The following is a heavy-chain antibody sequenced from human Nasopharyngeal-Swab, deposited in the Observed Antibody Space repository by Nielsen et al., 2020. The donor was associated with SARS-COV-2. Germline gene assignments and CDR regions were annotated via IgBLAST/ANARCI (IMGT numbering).Heavy chain of an antibody. Sequence: GESLKISCTVSGFIVSSYYMTWVRQAPGKGPEWVSVIYRDGSTYYADSVKGRFTISRDNSKNTLYLQMNSLRAGDTAVYYCARRRPGSNSQGLEYWGQGTLVTVSS. CDR1: GFIVSSYY. D-gene: IGHD3-10*01. CDR3: ARRRPGSNSQGLEY. J-gene: IGHJ4*02. CDR2: IYRDGST. V-gene: IGHV3-66*01.